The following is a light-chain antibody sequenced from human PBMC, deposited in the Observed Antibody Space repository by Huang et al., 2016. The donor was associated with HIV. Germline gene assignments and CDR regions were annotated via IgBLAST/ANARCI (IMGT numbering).Light chain of an antibody. V-gene: IGKV3-11*01. CDR1: QTIGTY. CDR3: QQRRSWPLT. CDR2: DGS. Sequence: SGLTQSPPTLSLFPGETATLSCRASQTIGTYVAWYQQRPGQGPRLLIYDGSNRAAGVPARISGAGSGTTFTLSISGLESEDFGVYYCQQRRSWPLTFGGGTKVEV. J-gene: IGKJ4*01.